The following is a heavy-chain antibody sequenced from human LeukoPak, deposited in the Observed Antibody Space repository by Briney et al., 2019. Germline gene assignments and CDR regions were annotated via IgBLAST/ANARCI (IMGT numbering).Heavy chain of an antibody. J-gene: IGHJ4*02. CDR2: INTNTGNP. V-gene: IGHV7-4-1*02. Sequence: GASVKVSCKASGYTFTSYAMNWVRQAPGQGLEWVGWINTNTGNPTYAQGFTGRFVFSLDTSVSTAYLQISSLKAEDTAVYYCAFGRTYGSGSWFGPPKDWGQGTLVTVSS. D-gene: IGHD3-10*01. CDR1: GYTFTSYA. CDR3: AFGRTYGSGSWFGPPKD.